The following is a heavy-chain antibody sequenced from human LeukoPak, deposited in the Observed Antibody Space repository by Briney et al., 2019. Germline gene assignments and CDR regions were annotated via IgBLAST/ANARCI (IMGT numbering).Heavy chain of an antibody. CDR1: GFTFSSYW. J-gene: IGHJ4*02. CDR3: ARGYSSSWYLFDY. V-gene: IGHV3-23*01. D-gene: IGHD6-13*01. CDR2: ISGSGGST. Sequence: PGGSLRLSCAASGFTFSSYWMSWVRQAPGKGLEWVSAISGSGGSTYYADPVEGRFTISRDNSKNTLYLQMNSLRAEDTAVYYCARGYSSSWYLFDYWGQGTLVTVSS.